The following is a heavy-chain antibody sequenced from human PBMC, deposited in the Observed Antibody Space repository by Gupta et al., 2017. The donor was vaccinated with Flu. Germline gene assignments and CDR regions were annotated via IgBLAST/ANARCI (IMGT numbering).Heavy chain of an antibody. V-gene: IGHV4-4*02. D-gene: IGHD6-13*01. J-gene: IGHJ4*02. CDR3: ASSTGYSSSWYYFDY. CDR2: IYHSGST. CDR1: GGSISSSNW. Sequence: QVQLQESGPGLVKPSGTLSLTCAVSGGSISSSNWWSWVRQPPGKGLEGIGEIYHSGSTNYNPSLKSRVTISVDKSKNQFSLKLSTVTAADTAVYYCASSTGYSSSWYYFDYWGQGRLVTVSS.